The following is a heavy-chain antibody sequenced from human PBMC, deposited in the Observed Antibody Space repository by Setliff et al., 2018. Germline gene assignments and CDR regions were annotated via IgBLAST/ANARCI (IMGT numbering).Heavy chain of an antibody. CDR3: VRGPGPSVVVAMPFDR. D-gene: IGHD5-12*01. V-gene: IGHV1-18*01. J-gene: IGHJ4*02. CDR2: ISPYNEKT. CDR1: GYNFITFG. Sequence: ASVKVSCKTSGYNFITFGISWVRPAPGQGLEWMGWISPYNEKTNYAEKFQGRVTMTTDTSTTTVYMEVASLRSDDTAVYYCVRGPGPSVVVAMPFDRWGQGTLVTVSS.